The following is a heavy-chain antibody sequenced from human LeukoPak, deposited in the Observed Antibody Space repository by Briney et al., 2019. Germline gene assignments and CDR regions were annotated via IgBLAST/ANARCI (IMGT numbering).Heavy chain of an antibody. J-gene: IGHJ3*02. CDR3: ARVKPNYYDSSAYGTFDI. Sequence: ASVKVSCKASGYTFTSYYMHWVRQAPGQGLERMGIINPSGGSTSYAQKFQGRATMTRDTSTSTVYMELSSLRSEDTAVYYCARVKPNYYDSSAYGTFDIWGQGTMVTVSS. V-gene: IGHV1-46*01. CDR1: GYTFTSYY. CDR2: INPSGGST. D-gene: IGHD3-22*01.